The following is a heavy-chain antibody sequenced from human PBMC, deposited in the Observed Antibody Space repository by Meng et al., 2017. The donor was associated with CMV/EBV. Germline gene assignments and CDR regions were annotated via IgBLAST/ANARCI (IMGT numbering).Heavy chain of an antibody. D-gene: IGHD2-2*02. CDR2: IKVDGSDK. V-gene: IGHV3-7*01. J-gene: IGHJ6*02. Sequence: GESLKISCAASGFTFSIYWMTWVRQAPGKGLEWVANIKVDGSDKYYVDSVKGRFTISRDNAKNSVYLQMNSLRAEDTAVYYCARGDRIVVVPAAIQKVTYYYYYGMDVWGQGTTVTVSS. CDR3: ARGDRIVVVPAAIQKVTYYYYYGMDV. CDR1: GFTFSIYW.